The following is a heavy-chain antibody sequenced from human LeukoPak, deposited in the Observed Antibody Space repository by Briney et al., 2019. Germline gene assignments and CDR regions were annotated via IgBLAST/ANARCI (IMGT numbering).Heavy chain of an antibody. CDR1: GFTFSSYG. CDR3: AKTIAAAGAH. Sequence: GGSLRLSYAASGFTFSSYGMHWVRQAPGKGLEWVAVISYDGSNKYYADSVKGRFTISRDNSKNTLYLQMNSLRAEDTAVYYCAKTIAAAGAHWGQGTLVTVSS. CDR2: ISYDGSNK. J-gene: IGHJ4*02. D-gene: IGHD6-13*01. V-gene: IGHV3-30*18.